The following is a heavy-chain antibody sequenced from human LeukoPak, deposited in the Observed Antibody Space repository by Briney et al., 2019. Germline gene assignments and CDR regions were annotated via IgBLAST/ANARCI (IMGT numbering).Heavy chain of an antibody. Sequence: GGSLRLSCAASGFIFDDYAMHWVRQAPGQGLEWVSGISWNSDNIKYVDSVKGRFTISRDNAKNSLYLQMSSLRAEDTAVYYCAELGITMIGGVWGKGTTVTVSS. D-gene: IGHD3-10*02. CDR1: GFIFDDYA. V-gene: IGHV3-9*01. CDR2: ISWNSDNI. J-gene: IGHJ6*04. CDR3: AELGITMIGGV.